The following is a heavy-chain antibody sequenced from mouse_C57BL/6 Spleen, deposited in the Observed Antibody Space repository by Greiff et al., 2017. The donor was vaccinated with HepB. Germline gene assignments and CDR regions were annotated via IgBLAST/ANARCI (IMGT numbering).Heavy chain of an antibody. V-gene: IGHV5-17*01. CDR3: ARGTGWVFSY. CDR2: ISSGSSTI. J-gene: IGHJ2*01. CDR1: GFTFSDYG. Sequence: EVKLMESGGGLVKPGGSLKLSCAASGFTFSDYGMHWVRQAPEKGLEWVAYISSGSSTIYYADTVKGRFTISRDNAKNTLFLQMTSLRSEDTAMYYCARGTGWVFSYWGQGTTLTVSS. D-gene: IGHD4-1*01.